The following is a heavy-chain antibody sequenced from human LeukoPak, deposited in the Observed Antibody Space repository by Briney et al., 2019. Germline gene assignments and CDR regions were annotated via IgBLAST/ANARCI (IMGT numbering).Heavy chain of an antibody. D-gene: IGHD3-22*01. CDR2: IYTSGST. J-gene: IGHJ4*02. Sequence: SETLSLTCTVSGGSISSYYWSWIRQPAGKGLEWIGRIYTSGSTNYNPSLKSRVTMSVDTSKNQFSLKLSSVTAADTAVYYCARDRRSAYYDLWDNYYFDYWGQGTLVTVSS. CDR3: ARDRRSAYYDLWDNYYFDY. CDR1: GGSISSYY. V-gene: IGHV4-4*07.